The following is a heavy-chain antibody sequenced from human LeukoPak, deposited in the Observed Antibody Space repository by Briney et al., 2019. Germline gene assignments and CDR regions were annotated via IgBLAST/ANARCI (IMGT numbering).Heavy chain of an antibody. CDR1: GFTFSSYA. Sequence: GRSLRLSCTASGFTFSSYAMHWVRQAPGKGLEWVSSINTDNVYIYYADSVKGRFTISRDNAENSLFLQMNSLRAEDTAIYYCARLVVVTAENYYFDYWGQGTLVAVSS. J-gene: IGHJ4*02. CDR2: INTDNVYI. D-gene: IGHD2-21*02. V-gene: IGHV3-21*01. CDR3: ARLVVVTAENYYFDY.